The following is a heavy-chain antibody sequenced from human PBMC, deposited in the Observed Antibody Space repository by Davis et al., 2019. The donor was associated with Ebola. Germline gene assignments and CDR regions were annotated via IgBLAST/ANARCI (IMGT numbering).Heavy chain of an antibody. Sequence: ASVKVSCKASGYTFTTYGVTWVRQTPGQGLQWMGWISPYHGATNILQNFKDRLTMTTDISTNTDYMELRSLRYDDTADYYCARGHNYAHEYWGQGTLVTVSS. CDR2: ISPYHGAT. J-gene: IGHJ4*02. V-gene: IGHV1-18*01. CDR3: ARGHNYAHEY. D-gene: IGHD4-11*01. CDR1: GYTFTTYG.